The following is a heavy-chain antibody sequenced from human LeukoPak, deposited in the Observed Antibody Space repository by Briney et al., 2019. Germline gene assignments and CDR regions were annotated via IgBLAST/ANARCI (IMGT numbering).Heavy chain of an antibody. CDR1: GFTFSSYA. V-gene: IGHV3-23*01. CDR3: AKVESATIFIGAFDI. Sequence: GGSLRLSCVASGFTFSSYAMSWVRQAPGKGLEWVSAISGSGGSTYYADSVKGRFTISRDNSKNTLYLQMNSLRAEDTAVYYCAKVESATIFIGAFDIWGQGTMVTVSS. J-gene: IGHJ3*02. CDR2: ISGSGGST. D-gene: IGHD3-3*01.